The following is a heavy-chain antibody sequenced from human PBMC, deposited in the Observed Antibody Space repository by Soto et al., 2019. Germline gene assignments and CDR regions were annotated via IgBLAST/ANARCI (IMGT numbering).Heavy chain of an antibody. CDR1: GYTFTSYA. J-gene: IGHJ4*02. CDR3: ARDCSGGSCYLAMDY. V-gene: IGHV1-3*01. CDR2: INAGNGNT. Sequence: ASVKVSCKASGYTFTSYAMHWVRQAPGQRLEWMGWINAGNGNTKYSHKFQGRVTITRDTSASTAYMELSSLRSEDTAVYYCARDCSGGSCYLAMDYWGQGTLVTVS. D-gene: IGHD2-15*01.